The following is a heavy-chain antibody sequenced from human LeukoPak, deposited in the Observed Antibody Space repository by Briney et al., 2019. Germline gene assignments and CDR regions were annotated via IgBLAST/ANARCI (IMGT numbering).Heavy chain of an antibody. CDR3: ARGLKDSGNDYGDYVGWYFDL. V-gene: IGHV4-61*01. Sequence: PSETLSLTCTVSGGSVSSGSYYWSWIRQPPGKGLEWIGYIYYSGSTNYNPSLKSRVTISVDTSKNQFSLKLSSVTAADTAVYYCARGLKDSGNDYGDYVGWYFDLWGRGTLVAVSS. CDR2: IYYSGST. CDR1: GGSVSSGSYY. D-gene: IGHD4-17*01. J-gene: IGHJ2*01.